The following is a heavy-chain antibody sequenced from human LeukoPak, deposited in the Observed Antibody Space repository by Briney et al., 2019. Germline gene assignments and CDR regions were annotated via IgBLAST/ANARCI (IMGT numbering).Heavy chain of an antibody. J-gene: IGHJ5*02. CDR1: GFTFSNYD. Sequence: GGSLRLSCAASGFTFSNYDMSWVRQAPGKGLEWVSSISDSGGSTYYVDSVKGRFTISRDNSKNTLYLQMTNLRAADTAVYYCAKDLSRAVAADWFDPWDQGSLVTVSS. CDR3: AKDLSRAVAADWFDP. V-gene: IGHV3-23*01. CDR2: ISDSGGST. D-gene: IGHD6-19*01.